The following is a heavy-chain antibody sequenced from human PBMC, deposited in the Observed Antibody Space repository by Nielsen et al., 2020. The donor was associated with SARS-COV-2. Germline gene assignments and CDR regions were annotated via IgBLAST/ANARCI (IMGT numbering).Heavy chain of an antibody. J-gene: IGHJ3*02. V-gene: IGHV3-48*03. CDR3: AGDPSSLWVAQIDDAFDI. CDR1: GITFSSYE. Sequence: GESLKISCVGSGITFSSYEMNWVRQAPGKGLEWVSHISSSGDVTYYADSVKGRFTISRDNANKSLHLQMSGLRGDDTAVYYCAGDPSSLWVAQIDDAFDIWGQGTMVTVSS. D-gene: IGHD1-26*01. CDR2: ISSSGDVT.